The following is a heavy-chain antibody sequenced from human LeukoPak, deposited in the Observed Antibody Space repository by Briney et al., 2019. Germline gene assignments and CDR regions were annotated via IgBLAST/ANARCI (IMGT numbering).Heavy chain of an antibody. D-gene: IGHD3-10*01. V-gene: IGHV3-15*01. CDR1: GFTFSNDW. Sequence: GGSLRLSCAASGFTFSNDWMSWVRQAPGKGLEWVGRIKSNTDGGTTAYAAPGRGRFTITRGDSENTLYLQMNSMKTEDTAEYCCTTAYYYGSGSRGFDYWGQGTLVTVSS. CDR3: TTAYYYGSGSRGFDY. J-gene: IGHJ4*02. CDR2: IKSNTDGGTT.